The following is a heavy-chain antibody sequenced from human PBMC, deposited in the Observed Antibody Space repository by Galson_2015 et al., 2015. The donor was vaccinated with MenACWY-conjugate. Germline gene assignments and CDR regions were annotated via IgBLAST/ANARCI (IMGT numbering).Heavy chain of an antibody. CDR2: IHYSGRN. D-gene: IGHD2-21*01. Sequence: TLSLTCSVSGASLSSGGYYWRWIRQHPGKGLEWIGHIHYSGRNYCNPSLQSRISMSVDTSKHQFSLTLSSVTAADTAVYYCARDGYCGGDCFSTDRAYYYYMDVWGRGTTVTVYS. J-gene: IGHJ6*03. V-gene: IGHV4-31*03. CDR1: GASLSSGGYY. CDR3: ARDGYCGGDCFSTDRAYYYYMDV.